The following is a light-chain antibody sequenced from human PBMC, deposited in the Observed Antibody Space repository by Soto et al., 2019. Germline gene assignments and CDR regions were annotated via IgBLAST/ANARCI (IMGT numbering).Light chain of an antibody. J-gene: IGLJ2*01. CDR3: NSYTSRSTFVV. CDR2: EVS. Sequence: QSALTQPASVSGSPGQSITISCTGTSSDVGGYNYVSWYQQHPGKAPKLIIYEVSNRPSGVSNRFSGSKSANTASLSISGLQAEDEAEYYCNSYTSRSTFVVFGGGTKLTVL. V-gene: IGLV2-14*01. CDR1: SSDVGGYNY.